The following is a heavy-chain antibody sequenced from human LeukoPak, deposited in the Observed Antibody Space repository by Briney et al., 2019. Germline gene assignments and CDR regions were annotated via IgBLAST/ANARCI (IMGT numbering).Heavy chain of an antibody. CDR2: INQDGSET. V-gene: IGHV3-7*01. CDR3: ARWAGRCGGDCQSEDP. CDR1: GFTFSTSW. D-gene: IGHD2-21*02. J-gene: IGHJ5*02. Sequence: GGSLRLSCVGSGFTFSTSWMHWVRQAPGKGPEYVAYINQDGSETNYVDSVKGRFTISRDNTSNSLFLQMYSLRDEDTATYYCARWAGRCGGDCQSEDPWGLGTLVIVSS.